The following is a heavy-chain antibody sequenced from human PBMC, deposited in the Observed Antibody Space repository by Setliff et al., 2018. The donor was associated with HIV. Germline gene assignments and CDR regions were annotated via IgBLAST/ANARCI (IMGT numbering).Heavy chain of an antibody. CDR2: INHSGST. D-gene: IGHD2-21*02. CDR1: GGSFSGYY. J-gene: IGHJ6*03. CDR3: ARRAYCGGDCYHYYYYMDV. Sequence: KPSETLSLTCAVYGGSFSGYYWSWIRQPPGKGLEWIGEINHSGSTNYNPSLKSRVTISVDTSKNQFSLKLSSVTAADTAVYYCARRAYCGGDCYHYYYYMDVWGKGTTVTVSS. V-gene: IGHV4-34*01.